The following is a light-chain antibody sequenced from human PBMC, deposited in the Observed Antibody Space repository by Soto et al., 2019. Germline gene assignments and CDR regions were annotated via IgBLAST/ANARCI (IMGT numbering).Light chain of an antibody. V-gene: IGLV1-47*02. J-gene: IGLJ2*01. CDR2: SSY. CDR1: SSNIGSNS. Sequence: QSVLTQPPSASGTPGQSVTISCSGSSSNIGSNSVYWYQQLPGAAPKLLIYSSYRRPSGVPDRFSGSKSGTSASLAIRGLRSEDEADYYCAAWDDSLSGPGVFGGGTKLTVL. CDR3: AAWDDSLSGPGV.